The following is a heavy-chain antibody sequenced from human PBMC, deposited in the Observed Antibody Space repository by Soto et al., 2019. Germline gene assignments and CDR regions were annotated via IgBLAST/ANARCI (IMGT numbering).Heavy chain of an antibody. CDR1: GFTFSSYW. CDR2: INSDGSST. CDR3: ARDTAYDFWSGYYPWFDP. D-gene: IGHD3-3*01. Sequence: GGSLRLSCAASGFTFSSYWMHWVRQAPGKGLVWVSRINSDGSSTSCADSVKGRFTISRDNAKNTLYLQMNSLRAEDTAVYYWARDTAYDFWSGYYPWFDPWGQGTLVTVSS. J-gene: IGHJ5*02. V-gene: IGHV3-74*01.